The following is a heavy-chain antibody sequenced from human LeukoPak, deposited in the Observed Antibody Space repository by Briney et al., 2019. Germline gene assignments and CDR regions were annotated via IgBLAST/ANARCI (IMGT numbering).Heavy chain of an antibody. CDR1: SGSISSSNYY. CDR3: ARRSYSSAWGEGFDY. J-gene: IGHJ4*02. CDR2: IYYSGIS. Sequence: SETLSLTCTVSSGSISSSNYYWGWIRQPPGKGLEWIGSIYYSGISYYNPSLKSRVTISVDTSKNQFPLKLTSVTAADTAVYYCARRSYSSAWGEGFDYWGQGTLVTVSS. D-gene: IGHD6-25*01. V-gene: IGHV4-39*01.